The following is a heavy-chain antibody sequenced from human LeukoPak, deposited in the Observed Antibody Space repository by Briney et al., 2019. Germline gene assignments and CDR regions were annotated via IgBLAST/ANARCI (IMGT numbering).Heavy chain of an antibody. CDR1: GCTLSRYS. J-gene: IGHJ5*02. Sequence: ALTLSRAASGCTLSRYSMNWVGQAPGKGLDWVSSISSSSIYIYYAASVKGRFTTSRDNPKNSLYRQRTSLRAEDTAVYYCARAIGFDHWGQGTLVTVSS. V-gene: IGHV3-21*01. CDR3: ARAIGFDH. CDR2: ISSSSIYI.